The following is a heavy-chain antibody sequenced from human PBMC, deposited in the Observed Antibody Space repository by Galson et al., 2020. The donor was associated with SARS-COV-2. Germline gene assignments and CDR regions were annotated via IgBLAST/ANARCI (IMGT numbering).Heavy chain of an antibody. D-gene: IGHD2-2*01. Sequence: ASVKVSCKASGYTFTSYGISWVRQAPGQGLEWMGWISAYNGNTNYAQKLQGRVTMTTDTSTSTAYMELRSLRSDDTAVYYCARDVGYCSSTSCYAAGEDYYYGMDVWGQGTTVTVSS. V-gene: IGHV1-18*01. CDR2: ISAYNGNT. CDR1: GYTFTSYG. CDR3: ARDVGYCSSTSCYAAGEDYYYGMDV. J-gene: IGHJ6*02.